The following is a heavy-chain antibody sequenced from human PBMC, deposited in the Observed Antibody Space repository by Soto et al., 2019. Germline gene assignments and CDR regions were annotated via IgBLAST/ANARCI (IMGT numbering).Heavy chain of an antibody. J-gene: IGHJ6*02. V-gene: IGHV1-3*01. Sequence: ASVKVSCKASGYTFTSYAMHWVRQAPGQRLEWMGWINAGNGNTKYSQKFQGRVTITRDTSASTAYMELSSLRSEDTAVYYCAWGGIVVVTAIETYYYYYYGMDVWGQGTTVTVSS. CDR2: INAGNGNT. CDR1: GYTFTSYA. D-gene: IGHD2-21*02. CDR3: AWGGIVVVTAIETYYYYYYGMDV.